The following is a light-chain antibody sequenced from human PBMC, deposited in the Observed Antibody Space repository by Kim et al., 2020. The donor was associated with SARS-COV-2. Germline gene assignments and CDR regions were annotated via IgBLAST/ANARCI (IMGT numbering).Light chain of an antibody. J-gene: IGKJ2*01. CDR3: QHSSNWPPYT. CDR1: QNVLSH. CDR2: GAS. V-gene: IGKV3-15*01. Sequence: ITMTQSPATLSVSPGESVTLSCRASQNVLSHLAWYQQKPGQAPRLLIYGASTRATGIPARFAGSGSGTEFTLTINSLQSEDSAIYYCQHSSNWPPYTFGQGTKLEI.